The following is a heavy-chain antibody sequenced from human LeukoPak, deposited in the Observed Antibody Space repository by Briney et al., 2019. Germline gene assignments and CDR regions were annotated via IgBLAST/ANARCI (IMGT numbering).Heavy chain of an antibody. Sequence: SETLSLTCTVSGGSISSYYWSWIRQPPGKGLEWIGYIYYSGSTNYNPSLKSRVTISVDTSKNQFSLKLSSVTAADTAVYYCAGGGSYYSFYCFDYWGQGTLVTVSS. CDR1: GGSISSYY. CDR2: IYYSGST. D-gene: IGHD1-26*01. CDR3: AGGGSYYSFYCFDY. V-gene: IGHV4-59*08. J-gene: IGHJ4*02.